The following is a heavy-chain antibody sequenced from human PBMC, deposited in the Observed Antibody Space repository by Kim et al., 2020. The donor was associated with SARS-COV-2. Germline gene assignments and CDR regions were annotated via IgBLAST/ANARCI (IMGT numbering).Heavy chain of an antibody. J-gene: IGHJ6*02. V-gene: IGHV4-31*03. CDR2: IYYSGST. Sequence: SETLSLTCTVSGGSISSGGYYWSWIRQHPGKGLEWIGYIYYSGSTYYNPSLKSRVXISVDTSKNQFSLKLSSVTAADTAVYYCARDLVPTPPYSGSYYGLPLGXXVWGQGTXVTVSS. D-gene: IGHD1-26*01. CDR1: GGSISSGGYY. CDR3: ARDLVPTPPYSGSYYGLPLGXXV.